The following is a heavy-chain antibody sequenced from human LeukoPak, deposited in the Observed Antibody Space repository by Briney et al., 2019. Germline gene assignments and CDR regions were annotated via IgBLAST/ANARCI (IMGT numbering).Heavy chain of an antibody. CDR3: ATRDTPTPGSEYYYYMDV. CDR1: GYSFTSYW. V-gene: IGHV5-51*01. Sequence: GESLKISCKGSGYSFTSYWVGWVRQMPGKGLEWMGIIYPGDSDTRYSPSFQGQVTISADKSISTAYLQWTTVKASDTAIYYCATRDTPTPGSEYYYYMDVWGQGTTVTVSS. CDR2: IYPGDSDT. D-gene: IGHD5-18*01. J-gene: IGHJ6*03.